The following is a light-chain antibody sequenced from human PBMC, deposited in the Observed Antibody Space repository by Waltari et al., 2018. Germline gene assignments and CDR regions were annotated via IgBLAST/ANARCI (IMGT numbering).Light chain of an antibody. CDR1: QSVSNNY. CDR3: QQYGNSPLT. J-gene: IGKJ4*01. Sequence: EIVLTQSSGILSLSPGDTATLSCRASQSVSNNYLAWYQQKPGQAPRLLIYGASSRATGIPDRFSGGGSGTDFTLTISRLEPEDFAVYFCQQYGNSPLTFGGGTEVEIE. V-gene: IGKV3-20*01. CDR2: GAS.